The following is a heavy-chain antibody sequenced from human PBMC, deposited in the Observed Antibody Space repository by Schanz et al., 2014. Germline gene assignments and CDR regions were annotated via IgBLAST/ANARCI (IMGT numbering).Heavy chain of an antibody. J-gene: IGHJ4*02. Sequence: VQLVESGGGLVQPGGSLRLSCAASGFTFSSYAMSWVRQAPGKGLEWVAVVSDDGNKKYYADSVKGRFTVSRDNSKNTLYLQLNSLRAEDTAVYYCARDFHGYGPHLDYWGQGSLVTVSS. CDR2: VSDDGNKK. CDR1: GFTFSSYA. V-gene: IGHV3-30*03. CDR3: ARDFHGYGPHLDY. D-gene: IGHD5-12*01.